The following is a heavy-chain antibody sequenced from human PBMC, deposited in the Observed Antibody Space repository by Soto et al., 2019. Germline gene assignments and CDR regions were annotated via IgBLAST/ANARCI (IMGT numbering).Heavy chain of an antibody. V-gene: IGHV3-23*01. D-gene: IGHD3-10*01. CDR1: GFNFSTYG. Sequence: EVQLLESGGGLVQPGESLRLSCAASGFNFSTYGMTWVRQAPGRGLEWVSAIYPSGGEIYYAAAVMGRFIISRDDSRGAVSLQMDSLRGEDKATYYCVKGGGGDNWGPGTLVTVSS. CDR2: IYPSGGEI. CDR3: VKGGGGDN. J-gene: IGHJ4*02.